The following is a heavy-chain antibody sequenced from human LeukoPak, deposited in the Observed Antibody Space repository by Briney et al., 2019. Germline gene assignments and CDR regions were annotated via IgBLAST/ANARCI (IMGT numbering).Heavy chain of an antibody. D-gene: IGHD3-10*01. J-gene: IGHJ6*02. CDR1: GFTFSNAW. V-gene: IGHV3-30-3*01. CDR3: ARPYGPGSYYYYGMDV. CDR2: ISYDGSNK. Sequence: GGSLRLSCAASGFTFSNAWMSWVRQAPGKGLEWVAVISYDGSNKYYADSVKGRFTISRDNSKNTLYLQMNSLRAEDTAVYYCARPYGPGSYYYYGMDVWGQGTTVTVSS.